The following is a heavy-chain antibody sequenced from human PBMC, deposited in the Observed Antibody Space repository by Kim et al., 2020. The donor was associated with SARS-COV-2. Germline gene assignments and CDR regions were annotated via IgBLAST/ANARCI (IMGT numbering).Heavy chain of an antibody. V-gene: IGHV4-39*01. CDR3: ARRPARRGGWFDP. J-gene: IGHJ5*02. D-gene: IGHD6-6*01. CDR1: GGSISSSSYY. CDR2: IYYSGST. Sequence: SETLSLTCTVSGGSISSSSYYWGWIRQPPGKGLEWIGSIYYSGSTYYNPSLKSRVTISVDTSKNQFSLKLSSVTAADTAVYYCARRPARRGGWFDPWGQGTLVTVSS.